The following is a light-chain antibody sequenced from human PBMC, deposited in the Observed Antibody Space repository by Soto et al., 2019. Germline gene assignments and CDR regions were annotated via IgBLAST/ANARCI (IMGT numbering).Light chain of an antibody. CDR2: DAS. J-gene: IGKJ1*01. V-gene: IGKV1-5*01. Sequence: DIQMTQSPSTLSASVGDRVTNTCRASQSISNWLAWYQQKPGKAPKLLLFDASSLKSGVPSRFSGSGSGTEFTLTITSLQPDDFATYHCQQYDSYWTFGQGTKLEIK. CDR3: QQYDSYWT. CDR1: QSISNW.